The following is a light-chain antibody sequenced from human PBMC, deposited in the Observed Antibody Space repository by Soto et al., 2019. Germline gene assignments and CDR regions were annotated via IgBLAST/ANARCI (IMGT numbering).Light chain of an antibody. CDR3: TSYASGSSHVV. J-gene: IGLJ2*01. CDR1: SSDIGGYDY. CDR2: DVN. V-gene: IGLV2-14*01. Sequence: QSALTQPASVSGSPGQSITLSCTGTSSDIGGYDYVSWYQRHPGKAPKLIIYDVNNRPSGVSNRFSGPKSGNTASLTISGLQAEDEADYYGTSYASGSSHVVFGGGTKVTVL.